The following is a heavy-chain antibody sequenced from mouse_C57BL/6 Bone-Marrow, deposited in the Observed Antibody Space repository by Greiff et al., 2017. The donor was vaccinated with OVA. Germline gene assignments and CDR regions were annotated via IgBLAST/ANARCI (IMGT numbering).Heavy chain of an antibody. CDR1: GYSITSGYD. J-gene: IGHJ2*01. Sequence: EVKLQESGPGLVKPSQSLYLTCTVTGYSITSGYDCLWIRHFPENKLEWMVDISYSGSTNYNPSLKSRISITHDTSTNHFFLKLNSVTTEDTATYYGARSPNVDFDGWGQGTTLTVSS. CDR3: ARSPNVDFDG. CDR2: ISYSGST. V-gene: IGHV3-1*01.